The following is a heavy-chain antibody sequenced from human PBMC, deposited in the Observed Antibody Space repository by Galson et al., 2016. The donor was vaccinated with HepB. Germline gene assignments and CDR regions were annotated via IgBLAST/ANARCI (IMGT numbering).Heavy chain of an antibody. CDR1: GDSISSDNS. V-gene: IGHV4-4*01. D-gene: IGHD5-12*01. J-gene: IGHJ4*02. Sequence: ETLSLTCTVSGDSISSDNSWSWVRQFPGKGLEWIGEIFHRGSATYNPSLGSRVTISIDKSKNQFSLKLRSLTTADTAVYFCARAPNIVTSKFDYWGQGILVTVSS. CDR2: IFHRGSA. CDR3: ARAPNIVTSKFDY.